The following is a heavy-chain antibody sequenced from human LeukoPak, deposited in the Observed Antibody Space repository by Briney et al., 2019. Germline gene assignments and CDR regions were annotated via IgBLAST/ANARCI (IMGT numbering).Heavy chain of an antibody. CDR1: GYTFTSYD. V-gene: IGHV1-18*01. J-gene: IGHJ4*02. CDR3: ATTVHSGDFDH. CDR2: IRAYNGNT. D-gene: IGHD6-19*01. Sequence: ASVKDSCKASGYTFTSYDIIWVRQAPGQGLEGMGWIRAYNGNTNYAQKLQGRVTMTTDTSTSTAYMELRSLRSDDTAVYYCATTVHSGDFDHWGQGTLVTVSS.